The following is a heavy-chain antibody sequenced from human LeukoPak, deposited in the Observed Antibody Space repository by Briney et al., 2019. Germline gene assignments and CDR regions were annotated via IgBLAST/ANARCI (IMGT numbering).Heavy chain of an antibody. Sequence: SYTLSLTCGVFGGSFSGYYWSWLRQPPPKGLEWVGYIYSDGTTSYSPSLRSRVTISIDTSRNQFSLKLSSVTAADAAVYYCARDTRSYDTSGYYYFGYWGQGALVTVSS. D-gene: IGHD3-22*01. CDR1: GGSFSGYY. V-gene: IGHV4-59*01. CDR3: ARDTRSYDTSGYYYFGY. CDR2: IYSDGTT. J-gene: IGHJ4*02.